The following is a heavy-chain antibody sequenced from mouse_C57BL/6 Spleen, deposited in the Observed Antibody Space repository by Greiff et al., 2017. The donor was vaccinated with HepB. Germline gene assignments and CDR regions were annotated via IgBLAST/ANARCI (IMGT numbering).Heavy chain of an antibody. J-gene: IGHJ3*01. CDR2: INPSSGYT. Sequence: QVQLQHSGAELAKPGASVKLSCKASGYTFTSYWMHWVKQRPGQGLEWIGYINPSSGYTKYNQKFKDKATLTADKSSSTAYMQLSSLTYEDSAVYYCARYYDGYYVGPWFAYWGQGTLVTVSA. CDR3: ARYYDGYYVGPWFAY. D-gene: IGHD2-3*01. CDR1: GYTFTSYW. V-gene: IGHV1-7*01.